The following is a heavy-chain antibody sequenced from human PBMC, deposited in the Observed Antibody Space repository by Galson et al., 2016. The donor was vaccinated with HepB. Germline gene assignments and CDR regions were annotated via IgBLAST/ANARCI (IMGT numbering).Heavy chain of an antibody. D-gene: IGHD2-15*01. CDR1: GDSVSTYSAS. CDR3: ARLNNDVVVDGKLGFDP. J-gene: IGHJ5*02. V-gene: IGHV6-1*01. CDR2: TYYRSKWFN. Sequence: CAISGDSVSTYSASWHWIRQSPSRGLEWLGRTYYRSKWFNDYAGSVKSRITINADTSKNRFSLQLNSVAPEAAAVYYWARLNNDVVVDGKLGFDPWGQGLLVTVSS.